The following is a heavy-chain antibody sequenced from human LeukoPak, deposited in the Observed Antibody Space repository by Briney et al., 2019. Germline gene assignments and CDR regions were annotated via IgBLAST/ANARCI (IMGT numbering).Heavy chain of an antibody. CDR2: ISYDGSNK. Sequence: GGSLRLSCAASGFTFSSYGMHWVRQAPGKGLEWVAVISYDGSNKYYADSVKGRFTISRDNSKNTLYLQMNSLRAEDTAVYYCAKVAAANKYYYYYYMDVWGKGTTVTVSS. CDR3: AKVAAANKYYYYYYMDV. CDR1: GFTFSSYG. V-gene: IGHV3-30*18. J-gene: IGHJ6*03. D-gene: IGHD6-13*01.